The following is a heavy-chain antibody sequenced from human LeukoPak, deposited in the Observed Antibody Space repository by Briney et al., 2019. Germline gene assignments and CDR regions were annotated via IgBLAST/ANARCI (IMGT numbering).Heavy chain of an antibody. CDR3: ARDGEYSYGDY. D-gene: IGHD5-18*01. V-gene: IGHV3-48*01. J-gene: IGHJ4*02. Sequence: GGSLRLSCAASRFTFSSYSMNWVRQAPGKGLEWVSYISSSSSTIYYADSVKGRFTISRDNAKNSLYLQMNSLRAEDTAVYYCARDGEYSYGDYWGQGTLVTVSS. CDR1: RFTFSSYS. CDR2: ISSSSSTI.